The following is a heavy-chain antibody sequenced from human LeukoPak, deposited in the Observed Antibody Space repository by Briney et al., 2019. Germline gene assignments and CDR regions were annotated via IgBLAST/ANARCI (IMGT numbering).Heavy chain of an antibody. D-gene: IGHD6-13*01. Sequence: SETLSLTCTVSGGSISSYYWSWIRQPPGKGLEWIGYIYYSGSTNYNPSLKSRVTISVDTPKNQFSLKLSSVTAADTAVYYCASLYSSSWYGGDFDYWGQGTLVTVSS. V-gene: IGHV4-59*01. CDR2: IYYSGST. J-gene: IGHJ4*02. CDR1: GGSISSYY. CDR3: ASLYSSSWYGGDFDY.